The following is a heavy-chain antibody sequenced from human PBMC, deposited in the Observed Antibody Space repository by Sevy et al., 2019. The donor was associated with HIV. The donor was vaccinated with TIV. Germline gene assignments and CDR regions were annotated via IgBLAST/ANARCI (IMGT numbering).Heavy chain of an antibody. V-gene: IGHV3-23*01. CDR3: ARGGMSSSKGYYYYYMDV. CDR2: ISGSGGST. D-gene: IGHD6-6*01. Sequence: RLSCAASGFTFSSYAMSWVRQAPGKGLEWVSAISGSGGSTYYADSVKGRFTISRDNSKNTLYLQMNSLRAEDTAVYYCARGGMSSSKGYYYYYMDVWGKGTTVTVSS. J-gene: IGHJ6*03. CDR1: GFTFSSYA.